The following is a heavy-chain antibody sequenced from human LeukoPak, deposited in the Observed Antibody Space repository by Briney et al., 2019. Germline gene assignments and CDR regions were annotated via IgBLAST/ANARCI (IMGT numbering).Heavy chain of an antibody. Sequence: ASVKVSCKASGYTFTTYGISWVRQAPGQGLEWMGWISADNGDTNYAQKFQGRVTMTTDTSTSTAYMELRSLRSDDTAVYYCAREGNDILTGYSSYYFDYWGQGTLVTVSS. J-gene: IGHJ4*02. CDR2: ISADNGDT. V-gene: IGHV1-18*01. CDR1: GYTFTTYG. CDR3: AREGNDILTGYSSYYFDY. D-gene: IGHD3-9*01.